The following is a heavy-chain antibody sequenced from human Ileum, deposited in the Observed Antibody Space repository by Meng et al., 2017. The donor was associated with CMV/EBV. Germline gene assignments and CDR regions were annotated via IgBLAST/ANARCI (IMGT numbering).Heavy chain of an antibody. Sequence: SCAASGFTFSCSAMHWVRQASVKWLEWVGRIRSKANSYATAYAASVKGRFTISRDDSKNTAYLQMNSLKTEDTAVYYCTRWSYAFDYWGQGTLVTVSS. D-gene: IGHD1-26*01. CDR1: GFTFSCSA. J-gene: IGHJ4*02. CDR2: IRSKANSYAT. V-gene: IGHV3-73*01. CDR3: TRWSYAFDY.